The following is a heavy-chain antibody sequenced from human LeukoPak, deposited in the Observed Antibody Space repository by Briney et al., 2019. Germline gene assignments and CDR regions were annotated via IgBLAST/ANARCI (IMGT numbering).Heavy chain of an antibody. Sequence: PSETLSLTCGVPGYSISSNNWWGWVRQPPGKGLEWIGYIHHSGSSKYNLSLKNRVTMSLDTSKNQVSLKLSSVTAADTAVYYCARVGGYSGSPFDYWGQGTLVTVSS. CDR3: ARVGGYSGSPFDY. V-gene: IGHV4-28*03. CDR1: GYSISSNNW. CDR2: IHHSGSS. D-gene: IGHD1-26*01. J-gene: IGHJ4*02.